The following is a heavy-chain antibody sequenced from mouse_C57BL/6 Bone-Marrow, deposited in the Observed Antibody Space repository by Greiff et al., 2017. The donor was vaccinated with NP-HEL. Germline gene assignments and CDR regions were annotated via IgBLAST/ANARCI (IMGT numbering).Heavy chain of an antibody. CDR3: TRGGTVVARDFDC. V-gene: IGHV14-1*01. CDR1: GFNIKDYY. D-gene: IGHD1-1*01. CDR2: IDPEDGDT. J-gene: IGHJ2*01. Sequence: VQLQQSGAELVRPGASVKLSCTASGFNIKDYYMHWVKQRPEQGLEWIGRIDPEDGDTEYAPKFQGKATMTAYTSSNTAYLQLSSLTSEDTAVYYCTRGGTVVARDFDCWGQGTTLTVSS.